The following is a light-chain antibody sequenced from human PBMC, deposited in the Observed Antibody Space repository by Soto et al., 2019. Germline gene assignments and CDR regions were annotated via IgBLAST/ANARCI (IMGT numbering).Light chain of an antibody. J-gene: IGKJ5*01. Sequence: EIVLTQSPGTLSLSPGERATLSCRASQSVSSSYLAGYQQKPGQAPRLLIYGASSRATGIPDRFSGSGSGTDFTLTISRLEPEDFAVYYCQQYGSSQITFGQGTRLEI. V-gene: IGKV3-20*01. CDR2: GAS. CDR3: QQYGSSQIT. CDR1: QSVSSSY.